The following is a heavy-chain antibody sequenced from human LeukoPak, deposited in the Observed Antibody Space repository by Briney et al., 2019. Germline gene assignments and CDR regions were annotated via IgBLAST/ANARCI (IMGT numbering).Heavy chain of an antibody. CDR1: GFALSSNY. V-gene: IGHV3-53*01. CDR2: LYSDGDT. J-gene: IGHJ4*02. Sequence: PGGSLRLSCAASGFALSSNYVGWVRQAPGGGLHWVSLLYSDGDTYYADSVTGRFRISRDTSKNTLDLQMNSLRVDDAAVYCCARDLYSSAWDGIHWGQGTLVTVSS. CDR3: ARDLYSSAWDGIH. D-gene: IGHD4-11*01.